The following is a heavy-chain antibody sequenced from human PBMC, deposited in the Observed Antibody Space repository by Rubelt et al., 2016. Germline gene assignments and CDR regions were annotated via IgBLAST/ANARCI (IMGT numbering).Heavy chain of an antibody. Sequence: QVQLQESGPGLVKPSGTLSLTCAVSGASISSSNWWSWVRQPPGKGLEWIGEIYHSGSTSYNPSLKSRVTISVDKSKNQFSLNVRCMTAAETAVYYCARVGRGGYTGDDRRTNDYWGQGTLVTVSS. V-gene: IGHV4-4*02. D-gene: IGHD5-12*01. CDR2: IYHSGST. CDR3: ARVGRGGYTGDDRRTNDY. CDR1: GASISSSNW. J-gene: IGHJ4*02.